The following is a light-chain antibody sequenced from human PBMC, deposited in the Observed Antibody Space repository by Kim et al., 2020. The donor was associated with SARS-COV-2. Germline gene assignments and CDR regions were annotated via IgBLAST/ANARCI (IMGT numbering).Light chain of an antibody. CDR1: SVRRYF. Sequence: VAMGPTVTITCQGDSVRRYFANWSQQRPGQAPLVVIYGKNKRPSGIPARFSGSTSENTASLTITGAQAEDEADYFCHSRDNSGEHFFGGGTKVTVL. CDR2: GKN. CDR3: HSRDNSGEHF. J-gene: IGLJ1*01. V-gene: IGLV3-19*01.